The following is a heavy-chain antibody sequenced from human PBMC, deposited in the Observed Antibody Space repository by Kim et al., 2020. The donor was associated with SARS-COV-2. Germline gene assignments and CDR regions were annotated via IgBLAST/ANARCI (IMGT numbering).Heavy chain of an antibody. CDR1: GFTFDDYA. Sequence: GGSLRLSCAASGFTFDDYAMHWVRQAPGKGLEWVSGISWNSGSIGYADSVKGRFTISRDNAKNSLYLQMNSLRAEDTALYYCAKDICYGSGSYCGMDVWGQGTTVTVSS. J-gene: IGHJ6*02. CDR2: ISWNSGSI. V-gene: IGHV3-9*01. CDR3: AKDICYGSGSYCGMDV. D-gene: IGHD3-10*01.